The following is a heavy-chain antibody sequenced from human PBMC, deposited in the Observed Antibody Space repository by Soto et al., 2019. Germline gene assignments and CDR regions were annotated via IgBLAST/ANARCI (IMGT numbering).Heavy chain of an antibody. CDR3: ATDGGALVGRAFDY. Sequence: QVQLVESGGGVVLPGRSLRLSCAASGFTFSTYGMHWVRQAPGKGLEWVAIIWSHGSNKYYADSVKGRFTISRDNSANTLSRQMSSLRAEDTAVYYCATDGGALVGRAFDYWGQGTLVTVSS. CDR2: IWSHGSNK. D-gene: IGHD3-16*01. J-gene: IGHJ4*02. V-gene: IGHV3-33*01. CDR1: GFTFSTYG.